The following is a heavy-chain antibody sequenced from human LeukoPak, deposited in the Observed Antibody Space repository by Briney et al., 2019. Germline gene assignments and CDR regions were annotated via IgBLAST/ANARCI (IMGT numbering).Heavy chain of an antibody. CDR3: AATTIFGDSDAFDI. V-gene: IGHV3-23*01. J-gene: IGHJ3*02. CDR2: ISGSGGST. Sequence: GRSLRLSCAASGFTCSSYAMSWVRQAPGKGLKWVSAISGSGGSTYYADSVKGRFTISRDNSKNTLYLQMNSLRAEDTAVYYCAATTIFGDSDAFDIWGQGTMVTVSS. CDR1: GFTCSSYA. D-gene: IGHD3-3*01.